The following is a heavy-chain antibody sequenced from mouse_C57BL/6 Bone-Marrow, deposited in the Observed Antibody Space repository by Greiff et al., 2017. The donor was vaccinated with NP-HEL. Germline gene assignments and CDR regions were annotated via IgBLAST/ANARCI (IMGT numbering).Heavy chain of an antibody. D-gene: IGHD2-10*01. CDR2: IYPSDSDT. CDR3: ACSSYGNYAY. V-gene: IGHV1-61*01. CDR1: GYTFTSYW. J-gene: IGHJ3*01. Sequence: QVQLQQPGAELVRPGSSVKLSCKASGYTFTSYWMDWVKQRPGQGLEWIGNIYPSDSDTHYNQKFKDKATLTVDKPSSTAYMQLSSLTSEDSAVSFYACSSYGNYAYWGQGTLVTVSA.